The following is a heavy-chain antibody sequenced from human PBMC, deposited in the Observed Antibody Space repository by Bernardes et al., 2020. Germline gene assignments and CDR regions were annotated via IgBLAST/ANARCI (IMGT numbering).Heavy chain of an antibody. CDR3: ARDHGFWSGYQPPGWFDP. J-gene: IGHJ5*02. D-gene: IGHD3-3*01. V-gene: IGHV3-33*01. CDR1: GFTFSSYG. Sequence: GGSLRLSCAASGFTFSSYGMHWVRQAPGKGLEWVAVIWYDGSNKYYADSVKGRFTISRDNSKNTLYLQMNSLRAEDTAVYYCARDHGFWSGYQPPGWFDPWGQGTLVTVSS. CDR2: IWYDGSNK.